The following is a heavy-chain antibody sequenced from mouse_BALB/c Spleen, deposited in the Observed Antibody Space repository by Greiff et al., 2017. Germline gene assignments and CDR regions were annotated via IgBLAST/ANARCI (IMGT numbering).Heavy chain of an antibody. Sequence: VKLVESGPGLVQPSQSLSITCTVSGFSLTSYGVHWVRQSPGKGLEWLGVIWSGGSTDYNAAFISRLSISKDNSKSQVFFKMNSLQANDTAIYYCARSPVAMLTRLLDYWGQGTSVTVSS. V-gene: IGHV2-2*02. CDR2: IWSGGST. J-gene: IGHJ4*01. D-gene: IGHD2-1*01. CDR3: ARSPVAMLTRLLDY. CDR1: GFSLTSYG.